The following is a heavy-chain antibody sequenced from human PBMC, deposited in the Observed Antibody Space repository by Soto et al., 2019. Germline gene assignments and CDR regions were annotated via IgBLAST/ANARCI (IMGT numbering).Heavy chain of an antibody. D-gene: IGHD2-2*01. J-gene: IGHJ5*02. CDR2: IKQDGSEK. V-gene: IGHV3-7*01. CDR1: GFTFSSYW. CDR3: ARNHYCSSTSCYRGNWFDP. Sequence: LRLSCAASGFTFSSYWMSWVRQAPGKGLEWVANIKQDGSEKYYVDSVKGRFTISRDNAKNSLYLQMNSLRAEDTAVYYCARNHYCSSTSCYRGNWFDPWGQGTLVTVSS.